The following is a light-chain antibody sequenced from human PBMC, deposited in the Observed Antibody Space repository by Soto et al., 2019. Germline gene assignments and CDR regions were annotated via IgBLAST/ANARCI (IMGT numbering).Light chain of an antibody. V-gene: IGKV3-20*01. Sequence: ESVLTQSPGTLSLSPGERATLSCRAIQSVSSSYLAWYQQKPGQAPRLLIYGASSRATGIPDRFSGSGSGTDFTLTISRLEPEDFAVYYCQQYGSSPRITFGQGTRLEIK. CDR2: GAS. J-gene: IGKJ5*01. CDR1: QSVSSSY. CDR3: QQYGSSPRIT.